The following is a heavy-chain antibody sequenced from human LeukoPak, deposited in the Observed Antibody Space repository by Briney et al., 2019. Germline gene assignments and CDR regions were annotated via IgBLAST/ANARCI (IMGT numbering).Heavy chain of an antibody. CDR2: INPNSGDT. J-gene: IGHJ4*02. V-gene: IGHV1-2*02. Sequence: ASVKVSCKTSEYTFTGYYMHWVRQAPGQGLEWMGWINPNSGDTNYAQKFQGRVTMTRDTSISTAYMELSRLRSDDTAVYYCARKRGYSYGPLDYWGQGTLVTVSS. CDR1: EYTFTGYY. D-gene: IGHD5-18*01. CDR3: ARKRGYSYGPLDY.